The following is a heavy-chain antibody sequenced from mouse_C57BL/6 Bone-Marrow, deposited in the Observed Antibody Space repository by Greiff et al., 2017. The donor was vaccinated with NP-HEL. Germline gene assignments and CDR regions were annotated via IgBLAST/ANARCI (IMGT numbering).Heavy chain of an antibody. D-gene: IGHD2-3*01. J-gene: IGHJ4*01. Sequence: VQLQQSGPGLVQPSQSLSITCTVSGFSLTSYGVHWVSQSPGKGLEWLGVIWSGGSTDYNAAFISRLSISKDNSKSKVFFKMTSLQADDTAISYCARIHDGYIYYAMDYWGKGTSVTVSS. CDR2: IWSGGST. V-gene: IGHV2-2*01. CDR1: GFSLTSYG. CDR3: ARIHDGYIYYAMDY.